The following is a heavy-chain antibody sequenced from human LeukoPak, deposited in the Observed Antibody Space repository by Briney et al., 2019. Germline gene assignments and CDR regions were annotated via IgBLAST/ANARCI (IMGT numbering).Heavy chain of an antibody. CDR2: TYYRSKWFY. D-gene: IGHD2-2*01. CDR1: GDSVSSNSAT. J-gene: IGHJ2*01. CDR3: GRRSKGTSPYWYFDL. V-gene: IGHV6-1*01. Sequence: PSQTLSLTCAISGDSVSSNSATWDWIRQSPSRGLEWLGRTYYRSKWFYDYAVSVKSRISINPDTSKNQLSLQLNSVTPEDTAVYYCGRRSKGTSPYWYFDLWGRGTLVTVSS.